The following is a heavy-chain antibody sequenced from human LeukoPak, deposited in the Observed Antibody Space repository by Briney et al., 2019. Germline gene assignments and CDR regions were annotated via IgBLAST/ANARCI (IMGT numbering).Heavy chain of an antibody. CDR1: GGSISSYY. J-gene: IGHJ4*02. Sequence: PSETLSLTCTVSGGSISSYYWSWIRQPPGKGLEWIGYIYYSGSTNYNPSLKSRVTISVDTSKNQFSLKLSSVTAADTAVYYCARQGYCSGGSCSAPELDYWGQGTLVTVSS. CDR3: ARQGYCSGGSCSAPELDY. V-gene: IGHV4-59*08. D-gene: IGHD2-15*01. CDR2: IYYSGST.